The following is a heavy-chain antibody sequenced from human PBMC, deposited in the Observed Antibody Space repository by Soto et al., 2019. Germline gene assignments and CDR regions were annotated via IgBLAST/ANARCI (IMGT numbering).Heavy chain of an antibody. V-gene: IGHV3-23*01. CDR3: AKRRGAGGHFDY. Sequence: DVQLLESGGGSVQPEGSLRLSCAASGFTFSSYAMGWVRQGPGKGLEWVAVVSIGGSTHYADSVRGRFTISRDNSKNTLSPQMNSLTAEDTAVYFCAKRRGAGGHFDYWGQGALVTVSS. D-gene: IGHD2-15*01. CDR2: VSIGGST. CDR1: GFTFSSYA. J-gene: IGHJ4*02.